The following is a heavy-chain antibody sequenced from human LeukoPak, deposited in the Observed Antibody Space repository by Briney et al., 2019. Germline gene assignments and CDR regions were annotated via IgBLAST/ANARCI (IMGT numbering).Heavy chain of an antibody. CDR1: GFTFSDYY. J-gene: IGHJ4*02. CDR2: ISSSGTTI. CDR3: ARDYRSTFDY. D-gene: IGHD1-26*01. V-gene: IGHV3-11*01. Sequence: GGSLRLSCAACGFTFSDYYMSWIRQAPGKGLEWVSYISSSGTTISYTDSVKGRFTISRDNAKNSLYLQMNSLRAEDTAVYYCARDYRSTFDYWGQGTLVTVSS.